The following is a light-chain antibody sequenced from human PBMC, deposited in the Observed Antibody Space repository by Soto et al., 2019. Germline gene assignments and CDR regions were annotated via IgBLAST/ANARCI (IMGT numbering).Light chain of an antibody. J-gene: IGLJ1*01. CDR2: DVS. Sequence: QSALSQPRSVSGSPGQSFALSCTGTSSDVGGYNYVSWYQQHPGKAPKLMIYDVSKRPSGVPGRFSGSKSGNPASLTISGLQAEDEADYYCCSYAGSSTYVFGTGTKVTVL. CDR1: SSDVGGYNY. CDR3: CSYAGSSTYV. V-gene: IGLV2-11*01.